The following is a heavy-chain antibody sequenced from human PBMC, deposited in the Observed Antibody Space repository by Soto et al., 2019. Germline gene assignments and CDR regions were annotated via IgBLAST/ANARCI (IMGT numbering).Heavy chain of an antibody. J-gene: IGHJ4*02. V-gene: IGHV3-30*18. CDR3: AKDPSTGSADY. D-gene: IGHD3-9*01. CDR2: ISYDANNE. Sequence: QLVESGGGVVQPGRSLRLSCAASGFSLSSYGFHWVRQAPGKGLEWVAVISYDANNEYYIDSVKGRCTISRDNSKNTVSLHMTNLRADDTAMYYCAKDPSTGSADYWGQGTQVTVSS. CDR1: GFSLSSYG.